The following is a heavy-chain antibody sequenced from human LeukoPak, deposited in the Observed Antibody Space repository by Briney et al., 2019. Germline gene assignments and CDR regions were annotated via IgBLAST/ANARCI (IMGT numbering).Heavy chain of an antibody. J-gene: IGHJ4*02. Sequence: GGSLRLSCAASGFTFSSYWMSWVRQAPGKGLEWVANIKQDGSEKYYVDSVKGRFTISRDNAKNSLYLQMNGLRAEDTAVYYCARVYCGGDCYVGGYFDYWGQGTLVTVSS. D-gene: IGHD2-21*02. V-gene: IGHV3-7*01. CDR3: ARVYCGGDCYVGGYFDY. CDR2: IKQDGSEK. CDR1: GFTFSSYW.